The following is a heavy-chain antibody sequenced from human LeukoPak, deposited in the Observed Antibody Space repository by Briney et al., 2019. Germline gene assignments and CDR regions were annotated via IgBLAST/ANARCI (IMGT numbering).Heavy chain of an antibody. CDR2: INHSGST. V-gene: IGHV4-34*01. CDR1: GGSFSGYY. CDR3: ARSVRRSGYGSGSYRSHFDY. D-gene: IGHD3-10*01. J-gene: IGHJ4*02. Sequence: SETLSLTCAVYGGSFSGYYWSWIRQPPGKGLEWIGEINHSGSTNYNPSLKSRVTISVDTSKNQFSLKLSSVTAADTAVYYCARSVRRSGYGSGSYRSHFDYWGQGTLVTVSS.